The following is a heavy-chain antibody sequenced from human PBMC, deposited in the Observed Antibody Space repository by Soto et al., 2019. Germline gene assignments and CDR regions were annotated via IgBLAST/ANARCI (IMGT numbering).Heavy chain of an antibody. V-gene: IGHV4-59*01. CDR2: IYYTASA. D-gene: IGHD1-26*01. CDR1: GRSLTNFY. CDR3: AKELYSGSYSD. J-gene: IGHJ4*02. Sequence: SETLSLSCTVFGRSLTNFYCHWIRQPPGKGLEWVRHIYYTASANHNPPLKSRVSLSIDTSKNQISLKLSSVTAADTAVYYCAKELYSGSYSDWGQGTLVTVSS.